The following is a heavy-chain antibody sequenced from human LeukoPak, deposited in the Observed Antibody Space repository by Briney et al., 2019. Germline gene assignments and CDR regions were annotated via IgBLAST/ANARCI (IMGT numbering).Heavy chain of an antibody. J-gene: IGHJ4*02. V-gene: IGHV1-18*01. D-gene: IGHD1-26*01. CDR3: ASSIVGAKDRLWYLDY. CDR1: GYTFTSYG. Sequence: ASVTVSCKASGYTFTSYGISWVRQAPGQGLEWMGWISAYNGNTNYAQKLQGRVTMTTDTSTSTAYTELRSLRSDDTAVYYCASSIVGAKDRLWYLDYWGQGTLVTGSS. CDR2: ISAYNGNT.